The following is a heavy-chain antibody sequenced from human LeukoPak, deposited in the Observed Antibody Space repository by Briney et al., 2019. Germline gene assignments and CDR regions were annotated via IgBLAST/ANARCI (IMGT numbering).Heavy chain of an antibody. J-gene: IGHJ3*02. CDR1: GGHFSGYF. D-gene: IGHD3-10*01. V-gene: IGHV4-34*01. Sequence: SETLSLTCAVSGGHFSGYFWTWIRQPPGKGLEWIGEINHRGSTNYNPSLQSRVAISVDTSRNQFSLKLNSVTAADTAVYYCAKSNGYGLVDIWGQGTMVTVSS. CDR3: AKSNGYGLVDI. CDR2: INHRGST.